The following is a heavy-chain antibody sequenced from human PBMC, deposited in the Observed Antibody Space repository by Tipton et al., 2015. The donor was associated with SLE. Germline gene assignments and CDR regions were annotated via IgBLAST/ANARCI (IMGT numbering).Heavy chain of an antibody. CDR3: ARGGGLDP. V-gene: IGHV4-61*10. J-gene: IGHJ5*02. Sequence: LRLSCTVSGGSISSGSYYWSWIRQPAGKGLEWIGYIYHSGSTYYNPPLKSRVTISVDMSKNQFSLKLSSVTAADTAVYYCARGGGLDPWGQGTLVTVSS. CDR2: IYHSGST. D-gene: IGHD3-16*01. CDR1: GGSISSGSYY.